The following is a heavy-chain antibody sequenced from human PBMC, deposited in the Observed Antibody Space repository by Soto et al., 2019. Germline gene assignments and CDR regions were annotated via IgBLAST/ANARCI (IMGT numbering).Heavy chain of an antibody. Sequence: GGSLRLSCAASGFTFSSYAMSWVRQAPGKGLEWVSVIYSGGSTYYADSVKGRFTISRDNSKNTLYLQMNSLRAEDTAVYYCARRSGKSYWYFDLWRRGTLVTVSS. V-gene: IGHV3-66*04. D-gene: IGHD2-15*01. J-gene: IGHJ2*01. CDR1: GFTFSSYA. CDR3: ARRSGKSYWYFDL. CDR2: IYSGGST.